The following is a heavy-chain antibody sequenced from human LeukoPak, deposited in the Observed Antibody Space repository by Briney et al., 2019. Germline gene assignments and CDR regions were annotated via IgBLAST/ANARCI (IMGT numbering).Heavy chain of an antibody. Sequence: SGTLSLICAVSGGSISSSNWWSWVCQTPGKGLEWIGEIHHSGSINYNPFLKSRFTISLDKSKNQFSLSLYSVTAADTAVYYCARAPPRGYSGYGGYFDYWGQGTLVTVSS. CDR1: GGSISSSNW. V-gene: IGHV4-4*02. D-gene: IGHD5-12*01. CDR3: ARAPPRGYSGYGGYFDY. CDR2: IHHSGSI. J-gene: IGHJ4*02.